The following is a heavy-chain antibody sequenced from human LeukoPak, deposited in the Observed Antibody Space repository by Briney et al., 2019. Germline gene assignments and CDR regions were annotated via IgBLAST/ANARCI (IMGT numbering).Heavy chain of an antibody. D-gene: IGHD5-12*01. CDR1: GYTFTSYD. CDR2: IIPIFGTA. V-gene: IGHV1-69*05. J-gene: IGHJ4*02. Sequence: GASVKVSCKASGYTFTSYDINWVRQAPGQGLEWMGGIIPIFGTANYAQKFQGRVTITTDESTSTAYMELSSLRSEDTAVYYCARAPEGATITEDYYFDYWGQGTLVTVSS. CDR3: ARAPEGATITEDYYFDY.